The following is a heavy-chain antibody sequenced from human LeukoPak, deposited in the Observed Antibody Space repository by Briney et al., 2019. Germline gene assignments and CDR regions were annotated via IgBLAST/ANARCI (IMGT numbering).Heavy chain of an antibody. CDR3: AKEYKFDP. D-gene: IGHD1-14*01. V-gene: IGHV3-23*01. Sequence: GGSLRLSCEASGFTFTGYAMSWVRQAPGKGLEWVSAITGSGDSTYYGDSVKGRFTMSRDTSKNTLYLQKNSLRAEDTAVYYCAKEYKFDPCGQGALVTVSS. J-gene: IGHJ5*02. CDR1: GFTFTGYA. CDR2: ITGSGDST.